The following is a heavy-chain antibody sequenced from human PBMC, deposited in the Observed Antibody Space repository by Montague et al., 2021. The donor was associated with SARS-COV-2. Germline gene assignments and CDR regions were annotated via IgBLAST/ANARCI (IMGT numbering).Heavy chain of an antibody. D-gene: IGHD2-2*01. V-gene: IGHV4-34*01. CDR1: GGSFSGYY. CDR2: INHSGST. CDR3: AGVRAVPAARGICSLGRSYYGMDV. J-gene: IGHJ6*02. Sequence: SETLSLTCAVYGGSFSGYYWSWIRQPPGKGLEWIGEINHSGSTNYNPSLKSRVTISVDTSKNQFSLKLSSVTAADTAVYYCAGVRAVPAARGICSLGRSYYGMDVWGQGTTVTVSS.